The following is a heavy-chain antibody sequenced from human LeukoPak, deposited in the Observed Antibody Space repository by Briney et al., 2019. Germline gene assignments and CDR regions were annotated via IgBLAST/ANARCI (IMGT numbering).Heavy chain of an antibody. CDR1: GGTFSSYA. Sequence: GASVKVSCKASGGTFSSYAISWVRQAPGQGLEWMGRIIPILGIANYAQKFQGRVTITADKSTSTAYMELSSLRSDDTAVYYCARGLRRGVIITYYWGQGTLVTVSS. CDR2: IIPILGIA. D-gene: IGHD3-10*01. V-gene: IGHV1-69*04. CDR3: ARGLRRGVIITYY. J-gene: IGHJ4*02.